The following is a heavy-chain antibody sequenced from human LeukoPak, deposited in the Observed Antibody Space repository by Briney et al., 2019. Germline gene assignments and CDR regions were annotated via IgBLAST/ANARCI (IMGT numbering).Heavy chain of an antibody. CDR3: AEGSRGYTNYYFDY. CDR1: GFSFSGYA. CDR2: ISGSGAST. V-gene: IGHV3-23*01. J-gene: IGHJ4*02. D-gene: IGHD2-2*02. Sequence: GGSLRLSCTSSGFSFSGYAMIWVRQAPGKGLELVSTISGSGASTFYADSVRGRFITSKDIPSNIVYLQMNSLRAEDTAVYYCAEGSRGYTNYYFDYWGQGTLVTVSS.